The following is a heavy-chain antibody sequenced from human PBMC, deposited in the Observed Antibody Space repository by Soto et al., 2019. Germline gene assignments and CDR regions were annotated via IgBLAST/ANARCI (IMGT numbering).Heavy chain of an antibody. J-gene: IGHJ5*02. CDR2: FDPEDGET. D-gene: IGHD4-17*01. CDR3: ATLQYGDNNWFDP. V-gene: IGHV1-24*01. Sequence: ASVKVSCKVSGYTLTGLSMHWVRQAPGKGLEWMGGFDPEDGETIYAQKFQGRVTMTEDTSTDTAYMELSSLRSEDTAVYYCATLQYGDNNWFDPWGQGTLVTVSS. CDR1: GYTLTGLS.